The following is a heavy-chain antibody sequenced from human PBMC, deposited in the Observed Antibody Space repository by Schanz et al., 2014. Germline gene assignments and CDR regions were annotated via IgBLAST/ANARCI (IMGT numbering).Heavy chain of an antibody. CDR1: GFTFSSYW. J-gene: IGHJ4*02. V-gene: IGHV3-74*01. CDR2: INPAGTFT. CDR3: VRDMSWNIDY. Sequence: EVQLVESGGGLVQPGGSLRLSCAASGFTFSSYWMHWVRQAPGKGLVWVSRINPAGTFTNYADSVKGRFTVSRDNTKSTLYLQMNTLRGEDTALYYCVRDMSWNIDYWGQGALVTVSS. D-gene: IGHD1-1*01.